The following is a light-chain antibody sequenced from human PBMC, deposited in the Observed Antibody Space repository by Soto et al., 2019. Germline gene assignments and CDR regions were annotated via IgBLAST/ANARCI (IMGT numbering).Light chain of an antibody. CDR1: SSDVGGYNY. V-gene: IGLV2-8*01. Sequence: QSALTQPPSASGSPGQSVTISCTGTSSDVGGYNYVSWYQQHPGKAPKLMIYEVSKRPSGVPDRFSGSKSGNTASLTVSWLQAADDADYYCSSYAGSNNWNFGTGTKLTVL. J-gene: IGLJ1*01. CDR3: SSYAGSNNWN. CDR2: EVS.